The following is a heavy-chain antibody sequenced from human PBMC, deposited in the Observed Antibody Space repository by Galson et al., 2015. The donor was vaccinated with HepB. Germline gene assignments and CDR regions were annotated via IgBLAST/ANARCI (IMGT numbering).Heavy chain of an antibody. CDR3: ARDLGYCSGTSCYSVGAFDI. CDR1: GFTFSNYS. V-gene: IGHV3-48*02. Sequence: SLRLSCAASGFTFSNYSMNWVRQAPGKRPEWVSYITSRSSTIYYSDSVKGRFTISRDNAKNSLYLEMKSLRDEDTALYYCARDLGYCSGTSCYSVGAFDIWGQGTMVTVSS. D-gene: IGHD2-15*01. J-gene: IGHJ3*02. CDR2: ITSRSSTI.